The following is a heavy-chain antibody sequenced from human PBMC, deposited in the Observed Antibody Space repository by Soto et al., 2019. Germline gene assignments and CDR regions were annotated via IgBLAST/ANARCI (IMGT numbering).Heavy chain of an antibody. Sequence: ASVKVSCKASGFSFTGYYIHWLRQAPGQGLEWMGWINAHSGGTEYAQKFRGRVTLTRDTSIATAYLTLTSLTSDDTALYYCAKDLTRQLAYWLDPWGQGTQVTVSS. CDR1: GFSFTGYY. D-gene: IGHD6-6*01. V-gene: IGHV1-2*02. CDR2: INAHSGGT. CDR3: AKDLTRQLAYWLDP. J-gene: IGHJ5*02.